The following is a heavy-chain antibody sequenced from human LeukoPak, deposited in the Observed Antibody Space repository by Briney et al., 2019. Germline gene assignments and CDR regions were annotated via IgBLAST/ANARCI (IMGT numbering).Heavy chain of an antibody. CDR3: TTDKSFVLRFLEWFYLPKSHFNWFDP. CDR1: GFTFSNAW. D-gene: IGHD3-3*01. J-gene: IGHJ5*02. CDR2: IKSKTDGGTT. Sequence: PGGSLRLSCAASGFTFSNAWMSWVRQAPGKGLEWVGRIKSKTDGGTTDYAAPAKGRFTISRDDSKNTLYLQMNSLKTEDTAVYYCTTDKSFVLRFLEWFYLPKSHFNWFDPWGQGTLVTVSS. V-gene: IGHV3-15*01.